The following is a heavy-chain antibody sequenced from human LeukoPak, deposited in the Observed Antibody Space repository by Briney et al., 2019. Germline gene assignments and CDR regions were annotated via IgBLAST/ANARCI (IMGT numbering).Heavy chain of an antibody. CDR2: IWYDGSNK. CDR1: GFTFSSYG. J-gene: IGHJ5*02. Sequence: GGSLRLSCAASGFTFSSYGMHWVRQAPGKGLEWVAVIWYDGSNKYYADSVKGRFTISRDNSKNTLYLQMNSLRAEDTAVYYCAKEHLNWSDVNNWFDPWGQGTLVTVSS. D-gene: IGHD1-1*01. CDR3: AKEHLNWSDVNNWFDP. V-gene: IGHV3-33*06.